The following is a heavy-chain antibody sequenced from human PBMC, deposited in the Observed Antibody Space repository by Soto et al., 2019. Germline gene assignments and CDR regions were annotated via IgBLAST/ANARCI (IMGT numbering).Heavy chain of an antibody. Sequence: QVQLQESGPGLVKPSGTLSLTCAVSGGSISSSNWWSWVRQPPGKGLEWIGEIYHSGSTNYNPSPKNRVTIPGDKSKNQFSPKLSSVTAADTAVYYCARDYMVRGVMRWFDPWGQGTLVTVSS. V-gene: IGHV4-4*02. CDR2: IYHSGST. CDR3: ARDYMVRGVMRWFDP. J-gene: IGHJ5*02. CDR1: GGSISSSNW. D-gene: IGHD3-10*01.